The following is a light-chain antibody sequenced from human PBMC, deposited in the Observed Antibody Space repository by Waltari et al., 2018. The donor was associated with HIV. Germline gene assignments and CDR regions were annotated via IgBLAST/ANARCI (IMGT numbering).Light chain of an antibody. V-gene: IGKV1-33*01. CDR1: QDISNN. CDR3: QHYKNLPIT. J-gene: IGKJ5*01. Sequence: DIQMTQSPSSLSASVGERVTITCQANQDISNNLNWYQQKPGKAPNLLIFDASILQTGVQSRFSGSGSGTDFTLTIRSLQPEDVRTNFSQHYKNLPITFGQGTRLEIK. CDR2: DAS.